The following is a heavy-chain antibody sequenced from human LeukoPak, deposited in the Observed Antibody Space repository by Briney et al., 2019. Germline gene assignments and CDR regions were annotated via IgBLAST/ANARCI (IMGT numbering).Heavy chain of an antibody. Sequence: GGSLRLSCAASGCTVSSNYMSWIRQAPGKGLEWVSYISSSGSTIYYADSVKGRFTISRDNAKNSLYLQMNSLRAEDTAVYYCARVWYYYDSSGYNDAFDIWGQGTMVTVSS. D-gene: IGHD3-22*01. CDR2: ISSSGSTI. J-gene: IGHJ3*02. CDR3: ARVWYYYDSSGYNDAFDI. CDR1: GCTVSSNY. V-gene: IGHV3-11*01.